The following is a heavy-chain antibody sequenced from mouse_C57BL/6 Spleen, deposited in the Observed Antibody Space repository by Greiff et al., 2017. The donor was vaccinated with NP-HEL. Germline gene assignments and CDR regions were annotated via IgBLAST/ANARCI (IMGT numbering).Heavy chain of an antibody. J-gene: IGHJ2*01. CDR1: GYTFTSYR. Sequence: VQLQQPGAELVMPGASVKLSCKASGYTFTSYRMPWVKQRPGQGLEWTGEIDPSDSYTNYNQKFKGKSTLTVDKSASTAYRQLSSLTSEDSAVYYCARASTVVETLDYWGQGTTLTVSS. D-gene: IGHD1-1*01. CDR3: ARASTVVETLDY. V-gene: IGHV1-69*01. CDR2: IDPSDSYT.